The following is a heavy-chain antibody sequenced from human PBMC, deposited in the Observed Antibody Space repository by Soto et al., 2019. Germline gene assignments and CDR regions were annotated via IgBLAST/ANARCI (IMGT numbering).Heavy chain of an antibody. V-gene: IGHV4-30-2*01. J-gene: IGHJ4*02. Sequence: SETLSLTCAVSGGSISSGGYSWSWIRQPPGKGLEWIGYIYHSGSTYYNPSLKSRVTISADKSISTAYLQWSSLKASDTAMYYCARHGHGLAQRDYWRQGTLVTVSS. CDR1: GGSISSGGYS. D-gene: IGHD6-25*01. CDR3: ARHGHGLAQRDY. CDR2: IYHSGST.